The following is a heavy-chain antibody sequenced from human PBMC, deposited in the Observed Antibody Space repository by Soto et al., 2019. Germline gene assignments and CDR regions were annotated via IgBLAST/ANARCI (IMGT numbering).Heavy chain of an antibody. CDR2: ISSSSSYI. CDR3: ARVYYYGSGTLVRDV. D-gene: IGHD3-10*01. Sequence: PGGSLRLSCAASGFTFSSYSMNWVRQAPGKGLEWVSSISSSSSYIYYADSVKGRFTISRDNAKNSLYLQMNSLRAEDTAVYYCARVYYYGSGTLVRDVWAKGTTATVPS. J-gene: IGHJ6*03. V-gene: IGHV3-21*01. CDR1: GFTFSSYS.